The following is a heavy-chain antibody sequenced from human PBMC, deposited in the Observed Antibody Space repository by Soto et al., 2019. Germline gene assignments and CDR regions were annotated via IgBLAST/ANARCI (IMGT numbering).Heavy chain of an antibody. CDR3: ARGNWNYGYFDY. V-gene: IGHV3-33*01. CDR2: IWYDGSYK. CDR1: GFTFNNYG. D-gene: IGHD1-7*01. J-gene: IGHJ4*02. Sequence: QVQLVESGGGVVQPGRSLILSCAASGFTFNNYGMHCVRQAPAKALGMVAVIWYDGSYKYNADSVKGRFTISRDSAKTTLYLQMNSLRGEATAVYHCARGNWNYGYFDYWGQGTLVIFS.